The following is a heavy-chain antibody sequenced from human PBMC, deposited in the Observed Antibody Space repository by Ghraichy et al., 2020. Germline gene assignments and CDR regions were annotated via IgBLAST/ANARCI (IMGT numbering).Heavy chain of an antibody. CDR3: ARESYYDSSGYIHY. D-gene: IGHD3-22*01. J-gene: IGHJ4*02. V-gene: IGHV3-11*04. CDR2: ISSSGSTI. Sequence: GWSLRLSCAASGFTFSDYYMSWIRQAPGKGLEWVSYISSSGSTIYYADSVKGRFTISRDNAKNSLYLQMNSLRAEDTAVYYCARESYYDSSGYIHYWGQGTLVTVSS. CDR1: GFTFSDYY.